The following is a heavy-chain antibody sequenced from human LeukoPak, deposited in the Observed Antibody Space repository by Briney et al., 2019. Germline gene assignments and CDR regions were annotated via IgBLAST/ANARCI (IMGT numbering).Heavy chain of an antibody. CDR2: FYYSGST. Sequence: PSETLSLTCTASGASITSYYWTWIRQPPGKGLEWIGNFYYSGSTNYNPSFKSRVTISLDSSKNQCSLQPSSVTAADTAVYYCARHTRNLDSWGPGTLVTVSS. CDR1: GASITSYY. J-gene: IGHJ4*02. V-gene: IGHV4-59*08. D-gene: IGHD1-26*01. CDR3: ARHTRNLDS.